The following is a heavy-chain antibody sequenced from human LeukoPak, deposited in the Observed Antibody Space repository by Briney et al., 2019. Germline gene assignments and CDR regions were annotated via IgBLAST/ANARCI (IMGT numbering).Heavy chain of an antibody. D-gene: IGHD4-17*01. CDR2: ITSSGGST. V-gene: IGHV3-23*01. J-gene: IGHJ4*02. CDR3: AKDQQPTVTHFDY. CDR1: GFTFSSYA. Sequence: QTGGSLRLSCAASGFTFSSYAMSWVRQAPGKGLEWVSAITSSGGSTYYADSVKGRFTISRDNSKNTLYLQMNSLRAEDTAVYYCAKDQQPTVTHFDYWGQGTLVTVSS.